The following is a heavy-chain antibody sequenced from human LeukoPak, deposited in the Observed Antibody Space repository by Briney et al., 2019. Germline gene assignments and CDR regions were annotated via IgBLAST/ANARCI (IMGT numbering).Heavy chain of an antibody. Sequence: GGSPRLSCAASGFTFSSYWMHWVRQAPGKGLVWVSRINSDGSSTSYADSVKGRFTISRDNAKNTLYLQMNSLRAEDTAVYYCARDSRYYDYVWGSYRYLDYWGQGTLVTVSS. CDR1: GFTFSSYW. D-gene: IGHD3-16*02. J-gene: IGHJ4*02. CDR3: ARDSRYYDYVWGSYRYLDY. V-gene: IGHV3-74*01. CDR2: INSDGSST.